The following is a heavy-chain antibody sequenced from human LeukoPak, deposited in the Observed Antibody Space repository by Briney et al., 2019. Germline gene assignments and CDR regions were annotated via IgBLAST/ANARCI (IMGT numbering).Heavy chain of an antibody. CDR1: GYSISSGYY. Sequence: SETLSLTCTVSGYSISSGYYWGWIRPPPGKGLEWVGEINHSGTTNYNPSLKSRVTISVDTSRNQFSLELSSVTAADTAVYYCARAEDDSSGYRLYYYYGMDVWGQGTTVTVSS. CDR3: ARAEDDSSGYRLYYYYGMDV. D-gene: IGHD3-22*01. J-gene: IGHJ6*02. CDR2: INHSGTT. V-gene: IGHV4-38-2*02.